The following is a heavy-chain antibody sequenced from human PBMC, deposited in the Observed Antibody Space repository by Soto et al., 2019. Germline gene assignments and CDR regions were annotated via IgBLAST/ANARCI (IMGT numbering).Heavy chain of an antibody. Sequence: SETLSLTCAGYGGSFSGYYWSWIRQPPGKGLEWIGEINHSGSTNYNPSLKSRVTISVDTSKNQFSLKLSSVTAADTAVCYCARWGYSSSWYSPLTYYYYMDVWGKGTTVTVSS. CDR3: ARWGYSSSWYSPLTYYYYMDV. V-gene: IGHV4-34*01. D-gene: IGHD6-13*01. CDR2: INHSGST. CDR1: GGSFSGYY. J-gene: IGHJ6*03.